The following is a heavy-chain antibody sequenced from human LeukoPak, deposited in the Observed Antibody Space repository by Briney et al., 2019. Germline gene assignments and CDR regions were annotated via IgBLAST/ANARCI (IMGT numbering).Heavy chain of an antibody. CDR2: IYYSGST. J-gene: IGHJ4*02. Sequence: SETLSLTCAVSGGSISSGGYSWSWIRQPPGKGLEWIASIYYSGSTYYNPSLKSRVTISVDTSRNQFSLKLSSVTAADTAVYYCASLAVAGLSEGYWGQGTLVIVSS. D-gene: IGHD6-19*01. V-gene: IGHV4-30-2*03. CDR1: GGSISSGGYS. CDR3: ASLAVAGLSEGY.